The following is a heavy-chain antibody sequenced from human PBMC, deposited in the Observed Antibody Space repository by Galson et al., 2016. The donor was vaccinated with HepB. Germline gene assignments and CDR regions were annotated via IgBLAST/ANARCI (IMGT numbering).Heavy chain of an antibody. CDR2: IHYSGST. Sequence: SETLSLTCTVSGGSIRSSSFYWAWIRQPPGKGLEWVGSIHYSGSTYYKPSLRSRVTISVDTSKNQLSLNLSSVTAADTAVYYCASQGNYVWGDYRSEFDYWGQGTLVTGSS. CDR3: ASQGNYVWGDYRSEFDY. D-gene: IGHD3-16*02. J-gene: IGHJ4*02. CDR1: GGSIRSSSFY. V-gene: IGHV4-39*01.